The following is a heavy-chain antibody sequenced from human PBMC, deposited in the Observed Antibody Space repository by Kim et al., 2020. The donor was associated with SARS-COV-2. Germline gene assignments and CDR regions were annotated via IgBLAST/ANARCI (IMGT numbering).Heavy chain of an antibody. Sequence: GGSLRLSCAASGFTFSSYAMSWVRQAPGKGLEWVSAISGSGGSTYYADSVKGRFTISRDNSKNTLYLQMNSLRAEDTAVYYCAKDVRLRHGGYYFDYWGQGTLVTVSS. CDR1: GFTFSSYA. J-gene: IGHJ4*02. V-gene: IGHV3-23*01. CDR3: AKDVRLRHGGYYFDY. CDR2: ISGSGGST. D-gene: IGHD6-25*01.